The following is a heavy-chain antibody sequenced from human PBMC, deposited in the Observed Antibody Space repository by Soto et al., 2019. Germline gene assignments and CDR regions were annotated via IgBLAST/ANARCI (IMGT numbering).Heavy chain of an antibody. J-gene: IGHJ6*02. CDR1: GFSLTTGGVG. V-gene: IGHV2-5*01. CDR3: IYRRASWDYHGLDV. CDR2: IYWNDDR. Sequence: SGPTLVNPTQTLTLTCTFSGFSLTTGGVGVGWIRQPPGRSLEWLAVIYWNDDRRRSPSLENRLTITKDTSKNQVVLTMTNMHPVDTATYYCIYRRASWDYHGLDVWGQGTPVTVSS. D-gene: IGHD2-21*01.